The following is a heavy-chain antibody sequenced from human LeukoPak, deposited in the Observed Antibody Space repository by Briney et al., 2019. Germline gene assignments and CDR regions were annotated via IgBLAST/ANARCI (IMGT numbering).Heavy chain of an antibody. Sequence: PSETLSLTCAVYGGSFSGYYWSWIRQPPGKGLEWIGEINHSGSTNYNPSLKSRVTISVDTSKNQFSLKLSSVTAADTAVYYCATLDGYWGQGTLVTVSS. CDR2: INHSGST. V-gene: IGHV4-34*01. CDR3: ATLDGY. CDR1: GGSFSGYY. D-gene: IGHD5-24*01. J-gene: IGHJ4*02.